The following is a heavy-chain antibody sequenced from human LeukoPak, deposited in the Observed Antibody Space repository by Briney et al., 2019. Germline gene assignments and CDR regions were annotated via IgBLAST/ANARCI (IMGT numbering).Heavy chain of an antibody. D-gene: IGHD1-1*01. J-gene: IGHJ4*02. CDR2: IGSSSSYI. V-gene: IGHV3-21*01. Sequence: PGGSLRLSCAASGFTFSSYSMNWVRQAPGKGLEWVSSIGSSSSYIYYADSVKGRFTISRDNAKNSLYLQMNSLRAEDTAVYCCARDRERTFDYWGQGTLVTVSS. CDR1: GFTFSSYS. CDR3: ARDRERTFDY.